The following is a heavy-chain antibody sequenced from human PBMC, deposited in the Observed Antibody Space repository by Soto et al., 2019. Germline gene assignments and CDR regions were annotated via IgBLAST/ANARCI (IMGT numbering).Heavy chain of an antibody. Sequence: GGSLRLSCAASGFTFSSYAMIWVRRAPGKGLEWVSAISVSGVSTYYADSVKGRFTISRDNSKNTLYLQMNSLRAEDTAVYYCAKGGYYYDSTGYYWGQGTLVTVSS. CDR1: GFTFSSYA. J-gene: IGHJ4*02. V-gene: IGHV3-23*01. CDR3: AKGGYYYDSTGYY. D-gene: IGHD3-22*01. CDR2: ISVSGVST.